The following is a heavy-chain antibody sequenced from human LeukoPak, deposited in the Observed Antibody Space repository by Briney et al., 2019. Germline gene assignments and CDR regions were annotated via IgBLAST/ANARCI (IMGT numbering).Heavy chain of an antibody. V-gene: IGHV3-13*04. Sequence: GGSLRLSCAASGFTFSRYDMHWVRQATGKGLEWISSICTGGNTYYIGSVKGRFTITRENAKSSLYLQMKSQGTGETAVDYFLRRGETGFDSWGQGTLVTVSS. CDR3: LRRGETGFDS. D-gene: IGHD3-16*01. CDR2: ICTGGNT. CDR1: GFTFSRYD. J-gene: IGHJ5*01.